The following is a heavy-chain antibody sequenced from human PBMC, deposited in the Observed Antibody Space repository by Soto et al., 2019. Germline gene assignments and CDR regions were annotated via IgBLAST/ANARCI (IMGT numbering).Heavy chain of an antibody. CDR2: IYSGGTT. V-gene: IGHV3-53*01. J-gene: IGHJ4*01. D-gene: IGHD1-26*01. CDR1: DVRSITHV. CDR3: ASSGSYVNGFDS. Sequence: SMSLSCTAADVRSITHVRNWIRQAPGENLEWVSVIYSGGTTFYTDSVKGRFTISRDTSRNTLFLQMNSLRPEDTAVYYCASSGSYVNGFDSWGHGTLVTVSS.